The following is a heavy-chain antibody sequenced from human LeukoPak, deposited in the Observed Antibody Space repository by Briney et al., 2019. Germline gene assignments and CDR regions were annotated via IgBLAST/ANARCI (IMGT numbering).Heavy chain of an antibody. CDR1: GFTFSSNY. CDR3: ARDQALRFGEYYAFDI. CDR2: IYSGGST. Sequence: RGSLRLSCAASGFTFSSNYMSWVRQAPGKGLEWVSVIYSGGSTYYADSVKGRFTISRDNSKNTLYLQMNSLRAEDTAVYYCARDQALRFGEYYAFDIWGQGTMVTVSS. D-gene: IGHD3-10*01. J-gene: IGHJ3*02. V-gene: IGHV3-66*01.